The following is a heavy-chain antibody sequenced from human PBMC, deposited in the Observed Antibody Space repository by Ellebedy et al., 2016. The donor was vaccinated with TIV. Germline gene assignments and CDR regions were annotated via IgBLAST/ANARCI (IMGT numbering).Heavy chain of an antibody. CDR3: ARAYYDILTGPYFDY. V-gene: IGHV4-59*12. CDR2: IYYSGST. CDR1: GGSISSYY. J-gene: IGHJ4*02. D-gene: IGHD3-9*01. Sequence: MPSETLSLICTVSGGSISSYYWSWIRQPPGKGLEWIGYIYYSGSTYYNPSLKSRVTISVDTSKNQFSLKLSSVTAADTAVYYCARAYYDILTGPYFDYWGQGTLVTVSS.